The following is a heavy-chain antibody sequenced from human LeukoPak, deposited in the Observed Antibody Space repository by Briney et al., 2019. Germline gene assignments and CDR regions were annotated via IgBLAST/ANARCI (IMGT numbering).Heavy chain of an antibody. CDR3: ARDALGGRTKFDS. Sequence: GGSLRLSCAASGFTFSSHWMHWVRQVPGKGLMWVSRINGDGSRIHYGDSVKGRFTISRDNAKNTLYLQMTSLRGDDTAIYFCARDALGGRTKFDSWGHGSLVTVSS. CDR1: GFTFSSHW. D-gene: IGHD3-16*01. CDR2: INGDGSRI. V-gene: IGHV3-74*01. J-gene: IGHJ4*01.